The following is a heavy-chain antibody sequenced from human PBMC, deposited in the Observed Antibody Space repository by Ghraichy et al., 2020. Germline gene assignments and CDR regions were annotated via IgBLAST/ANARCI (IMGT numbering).Heavy chain of an antibody. CDR3: ARGVPPRDPTKSYRYHDYIWGTALDY. D-gene: IGHD3-16*01. CDR1: EFTFDNSV. CDR2: IAFDGSVT. V-gene: IGHV3-30*04. Sequence: GESLNISCAASEFTFDNSVMYWVRQAPGKGLEWVSVIAFDGSVTHYADSVKGRFTISRDNARSTLYLQMNSLTIEDAAVYFCARGVPPRDPTKSYRYHDYIWGTALDYWGQGTLVSVSS. J-gene: IGHJ4*02.